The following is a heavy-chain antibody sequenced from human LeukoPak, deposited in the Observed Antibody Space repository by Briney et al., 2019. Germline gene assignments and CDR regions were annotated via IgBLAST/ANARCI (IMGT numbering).Heavy chain of an antibody. V-gene: IGHV4-39*01. CDR3: AMHIVVVTAPFDY. CDR1: GGSISSYY. CDR2: IYYSGST. Sequence: SETLSLTCTVSGGSISSYYWGWIRQPPGKGLEWIGSIYYSGSTYYNPSLKSRVTISVDTSKNQFSLKLSSVTAADTAVYYCAMHIVVVTAPFDYWGQGTLVTVSS. D-gene: IGHD2-21*02. J-gene: IGHJ4*02.